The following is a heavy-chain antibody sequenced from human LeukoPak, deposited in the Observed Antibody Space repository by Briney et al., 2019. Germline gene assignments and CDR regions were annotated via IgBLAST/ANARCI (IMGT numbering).Heavy chain of an antibody. CDR1: GYSFNSVYY. CDR2: IYNSGST. D-gene: IGHD1-14*01. CDR3: ARNISGLGLYSHHAYDPAGAFDI. Sequence: PSETLSLTCAVSGYSFNSVYYWAWIRQPPGKGLEWIGSIYNSGSTSYNPSLKSRVTLSLDTSKNQFSLRLTSVTAADTAVHYCARNISGLGLYSHHAYDPAGAFDIWSQGTLVTVSS. J-gene: IGHJ3*02. V-gene: IGHV4-38-2*01.